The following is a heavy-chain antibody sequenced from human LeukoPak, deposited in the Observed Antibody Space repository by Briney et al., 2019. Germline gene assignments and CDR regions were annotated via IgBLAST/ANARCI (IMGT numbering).Heavy chain of an antibody. V-gene: IGHV3-11*04. CDR2: SNAAGSPV. D-gene: IGHD6-19*01. CDR3: ARDRSLSVAGTFDF. J-gene: IGHJ4*02. Sequence: GGSLRLSCTASGFTFTDAWMNWVRQAPGKGLEWISYSNAAGSPVSYAESVQGRFTISRDNAKNSLYLEMNSLRDDDTAVYYCARDRSLSVAGTFDFWGQGSLVTVSS. CDR1: GFTFTDAW.